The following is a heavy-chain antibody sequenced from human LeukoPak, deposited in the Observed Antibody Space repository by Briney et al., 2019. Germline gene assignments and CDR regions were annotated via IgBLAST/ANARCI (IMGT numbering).Heavy chain of an antibody. CDR2: IIPIFGTA. Sequence: ASVKVSCKASGYTFTSYDISWVRQAPGQGLEWMGGIIPIFGTANYAQKFQGRVTITADESTSTAYMELSSLRSEDTAVYYCARGRWEATNAFDIWGQGTMVTVSS. CDR3: ARGRWEATNAFDI. J-gene: IGHJ3*02. D-gene: IGHD1-26*01. V-gene: IGHV1-69*13. CDR1: GYTFTSYD.